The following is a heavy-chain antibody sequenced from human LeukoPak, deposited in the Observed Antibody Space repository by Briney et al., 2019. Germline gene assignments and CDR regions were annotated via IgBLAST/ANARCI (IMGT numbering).Heavy chain of an antibody. J-gene: IGHJ4*02. CDR1: GFTFSSYW. Sequence: GGSLRLSGAASGFTFSSYWMHWVRQAPGKGLVWVSRINSDGSSTSYADSVKGRFTISRDNAKNTLYLQMNSLRAEDTAVYYCAREGYSYGPLYFDYWGQGTLVTVSS. D-gene: IGHD5-18*01. CDR3: AREGYSYGPLYFDY. V-gene: IGHV3-74*01. CDR2: INSDGSST.